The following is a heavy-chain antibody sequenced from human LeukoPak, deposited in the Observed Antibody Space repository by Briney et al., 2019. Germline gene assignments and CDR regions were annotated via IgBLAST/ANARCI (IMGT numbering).Heavy chain of an antibody. Sequence: PSETLSLTCTVSGGSISSSSYYWGWIRQPPGKGLEWIGSIYYSGSTYYNPSLKSRVTISVDTSQNQFSLKLSSVTAADTAVYYCSRPYGAAGLDWGQGTLVTVSS. CDR1: GGSISSSSYY. J-gene: IGHJ4*02. CDR2: IYYSGST. CDR3: SRPYGAAGLD. D-gene: IGHD4-17*01. V-gene: IGHV4-39*01.